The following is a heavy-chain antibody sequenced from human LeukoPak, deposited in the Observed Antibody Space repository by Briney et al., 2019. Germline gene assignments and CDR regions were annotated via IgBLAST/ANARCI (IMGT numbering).Heavy chain of an antibody. CDR3: ARDGDYVWGSYRYTLSFDY. CDR2: TYYRSKWYN. V-gene: IGHV6-1*01. J-gene: IGHJ4*02. Sequence: SQTLSLTCAISGDSVSSNSAAWNWISQSPSRGLEWLGRTYYRSKWYNDYAVSVKSRITINPDTSKNQFSLQLNSVTPEDTAVYYCARDGDYVWGSYRYTLSFDYWGQGTLVTVSS. CDR1: GDSVSSNSAA. D-gene: IGHD3-16*02.